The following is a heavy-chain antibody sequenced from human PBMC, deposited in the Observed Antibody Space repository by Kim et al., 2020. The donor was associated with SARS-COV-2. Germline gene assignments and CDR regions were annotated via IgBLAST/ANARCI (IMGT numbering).Heavy chain of an antibody. V-gene: IGHV3-33*06. D-gene: IGHD6-19*01. CDR2: IWYDGSNK. J-gene: IGHJ4*02. CDR1: GFTFSSYA. Sequence: GGSLRLSCAASGFTFSSYAMHWVRQAPGKGLEWVAVIWYDGSNKYYADSVKGRFTISRDNSKNTLYLQMNSLRAEDTAVYYCAKDLRAQKRYSSGWPPAYWGQGTLVTVSS. CDR3: AKDLRAQKRYSSGWPPAY.